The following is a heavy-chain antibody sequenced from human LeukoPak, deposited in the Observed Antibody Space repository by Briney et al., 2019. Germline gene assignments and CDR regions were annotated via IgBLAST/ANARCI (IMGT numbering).Heavy chain of an antibody. D-gene: IGHD5-24*01. V-gene: IGHV3-53*04. Sequence: PGGSLRLSCAASGFTFSSYAMSWVRPAPGKGLEWVSVIYSGGSTYYADSVKGRFTISRHNSKNTLYLQMNSLRAEDTAVYYCARARARRDGYNYHFDYWGQGTLVTVSS. CDR3: ARARARRDGYNYHFDY. J-gene: IGHJ4*02. CDR2: IYSGGST. CDR1: GFTFSSYA.